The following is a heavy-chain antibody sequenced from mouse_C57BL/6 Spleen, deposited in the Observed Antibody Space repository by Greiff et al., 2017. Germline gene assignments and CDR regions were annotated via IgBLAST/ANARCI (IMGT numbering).Heavy chain of an antibody. J-gene: IGHJ1*03. Sequence: EVQRVESGGGLVQPKGSLKLSCAASGFTFNTYAMHWVRQAPGKGLEWVARIRSKSSNYATYYADSVKDRFTISRDDSQSMLYLQMNNLKTEDTAMYYCVRDYYGSSWWYFDVWGTGTTVTVSS. D-gene: IGHD1-1*01. CDR1: GFTFNTYA. CDR3: VRDYYGSSWWYFDV. CDR2: IRSKSSNYAT. V-gene: IGHV10-3*01.